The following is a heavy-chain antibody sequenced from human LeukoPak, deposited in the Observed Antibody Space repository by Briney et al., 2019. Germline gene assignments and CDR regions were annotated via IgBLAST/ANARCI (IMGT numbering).Heavy chain of an antibody. CDR3: ARVRYNYGMTGHYYYMDI. J-gene: IGHJ6*03. Sequence: VGSLRLSCAASGFTFSSYWMTWVRPLPGKGLEWVANIKKDGSEKSYVDSVKGRFSISRDNSENSVYLQMNSLRPEDTAVYYCARVRYNYGMTGHYYYMDIWGKGTTVTVSS. CDR2: IKKDGSEK. CDR1: GFTFSSYW. D-gene: IGHD1-1*01. V-gene: IGHV3-7*01.